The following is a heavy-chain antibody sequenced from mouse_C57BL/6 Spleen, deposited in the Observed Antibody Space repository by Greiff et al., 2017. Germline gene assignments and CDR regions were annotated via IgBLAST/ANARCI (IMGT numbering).Heavy chain of an antibody. CDR2: ISSGGSYT. CDR1: GFTFSSYG. D-gene: IGHD4-1*01. J-gene: IGHJ2*01. CDR3: ARLGRDYFDY. Sequence: EVKLVESGGDLVKPGGSLKLSCAASGFTFSSYGMSWVRQTPDKRLEWVATISSGGSYTYYPDSVKGRFTISRDNAKNTLYLQMSSLKSEDTAMYYGARLGRDYFDYWGQGTTLTVSS. V-gene: IGHV5-6*02.